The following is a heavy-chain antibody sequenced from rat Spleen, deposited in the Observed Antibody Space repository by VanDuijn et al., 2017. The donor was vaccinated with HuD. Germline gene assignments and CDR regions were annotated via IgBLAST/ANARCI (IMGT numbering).Heavy chain of an antibody. Sequence: EVQLVESGGGLVQPGNSLKLSCSASGFTFSDYGMAWVRQSPTRGLEWVATIRSGGGGTYYPDSVKGSFTISRDNAKSTLYLQMDSLRSEDTATYYCATGGRVFPTGFDYWGQGVMVTVSS. J-gene: IGHJ2*01. V-gene: IGHV5S23*01. CDR3: ATGGRVFPTGFDY. D-gene: IGHD1-11*01. CDR1: GFTFSDYG. CDR2: IRSGGGGT.